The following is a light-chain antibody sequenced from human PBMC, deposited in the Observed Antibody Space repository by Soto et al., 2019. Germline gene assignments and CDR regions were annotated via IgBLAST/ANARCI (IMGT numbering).Light chain of an antibody. J-gene: IGKJ1*01. CDR1: QSVSSN. Sequence: EIVMTQSPATLSVSPGERATLSCRARQSVSSNLAWYQQKPGQAPRLLIYGASTRATGIPARFSGSGSGTEFPFPISSLQSEDFADYYCQQYNNWRTFGQGTKVEIK. CDR3: QQYNNWRT. CDR2: GAS. V-gene: IGKV3-15*01.